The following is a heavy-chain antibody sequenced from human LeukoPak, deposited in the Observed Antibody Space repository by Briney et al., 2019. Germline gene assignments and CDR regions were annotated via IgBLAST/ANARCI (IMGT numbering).Heavy chain of an antibody. J-gene: IGHJ5*01. CDR1: GFTFDDYG. Sequence: GGSLRLSCAASGFTFDDYGMSWVRQAPGKGLEWVSSISGSGDSTYYADSVKGRFTISRDNSKNTLYLQMSSLRAEDTAVYYCAKDAVRGSGRINWFDSWGQGTLVTVSS. D-gene: IGHD3-10*01. CDR3: AKDAVRGSGRINWFDS. V-gene: IGHV3-23*01. CDR2: ISGSGDST.